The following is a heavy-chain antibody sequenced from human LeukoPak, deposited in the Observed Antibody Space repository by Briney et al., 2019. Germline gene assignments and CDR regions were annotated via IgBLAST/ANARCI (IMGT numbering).Heavy chain of an antibody. D-gene: IGHD3-22*01. CDR2: ISSSSSTI. CDR1: GFTFSSYG. Sequence: PGGSLRLSCAASGFTFSSYGMHWVRQAPGKGLEWVSYISSSSSTIYYADSVKGRFTISRDNAKNSLYLQMNSLRAEDTAVYYCARVGYYYDSSGYYYANYYYYMDVWGKGTTVTVSS. CDR3: ARVGYYYDSSGYYYANYYYYMDV. V-gene: IGHV3-48*04. J-gene: IGHJ6*03.